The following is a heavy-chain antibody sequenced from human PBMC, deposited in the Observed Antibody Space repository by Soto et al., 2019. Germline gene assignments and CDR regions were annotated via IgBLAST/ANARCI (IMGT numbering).Heavy chain of an antibody. CDR1: GGSFSGYY. D-gene: IGHD3-10*01. V-gene: IGHV4-34*01. CDR3: ARELPSYYGSGRRWFDP. Sequence: SETLSLTCAVYGGSFSGYYWSWIRQPPGKGLEWIGEINHSGSTNYNPSLKSRVTISVDTSKNQFSLKLSSVTAADTAAYYCARELPSYYGSGRRWFDPWGQGTMVTVSS. CDR2: INHSGST. J-gene: IGHJ5*02.